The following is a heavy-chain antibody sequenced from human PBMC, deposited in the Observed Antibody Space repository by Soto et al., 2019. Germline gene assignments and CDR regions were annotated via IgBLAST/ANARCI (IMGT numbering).Heavy chain of an antibody. D-gene: IGHD2-15*01. CDR1: GYSFSSYW. J-gene: IGHJ4*02. CDR3: ARRTQYCSGGSCYLYFDY. Sequence: EVQLVQSGAEVKKSGESLKISCKGSGYSFSSYWISWLRQMPGKGLEWMGKIDPSDSYTSYSPSFQGHVTISADKSISTAYVQWSSLKASDTAMYYCARRTQYCSGGSCYLYFDYWGQGTLVTVSS. V-gene: IGHV5-10-1*03. CDR2: IDPSDSYT.